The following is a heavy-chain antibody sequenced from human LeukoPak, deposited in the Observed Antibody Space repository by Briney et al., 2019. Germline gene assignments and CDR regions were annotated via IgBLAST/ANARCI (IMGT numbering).Heavy chain of an antibody. CDR1: GGSISNYY. CDR2: IYYSGST. J-gene: IGHJ6*03. V-gene: IGHV4-59*01. D-gene: IGHD6-6*01. Sequence: PSETLSLTCTVSGGSISNYYWSWIRQPPGKGLEWIGYIYYSGSTKYNPSLKSRVTISVDTSRNQFSLRLSPVTAADTAVYYCAGDWGVSARPGYMDVWGKGTTVTVSS. CDR3: AGDWGVSARPGYMDV.